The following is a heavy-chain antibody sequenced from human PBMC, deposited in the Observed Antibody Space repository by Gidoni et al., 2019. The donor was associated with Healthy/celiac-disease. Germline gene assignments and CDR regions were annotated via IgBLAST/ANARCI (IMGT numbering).Heavy chain of an antibody. CDR1: GFTFRSYG. D-gene: IGHD3-10*01. J-gene: IGHJ4*02. Sequence: QVQLVESGGGVVQPGRSLRLSCAASGFTFRSYGMHWVRQAPGKGLGWVAVISYDGSNKYYADSVKGRFTISRDNSKNTLYLQMNSLRAEDTAVYYCARAIRAREITMVRGVRNWGQGTLVTVSS. CDR3: ARAIRAREITMVRGVRN. CDR2: ISYDGSNK. V-gene: IGHV3-30*03.